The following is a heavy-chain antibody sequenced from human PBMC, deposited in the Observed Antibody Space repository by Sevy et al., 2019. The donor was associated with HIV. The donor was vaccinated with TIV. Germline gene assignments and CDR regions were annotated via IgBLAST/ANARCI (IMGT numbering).Heavy chain of an antibody. D-gene: IGHD3-3*01. CDR3: ARTSRFLEWLLPGGPDYGMDV. CDR1: GYSISSGYY. V-gene: IGHV4-38-2*02. J-gene: IGHJ6*02. CDR2: IYHSWST. Sequence: SETLSRTCTVSGYSISSGYYWGWIRQPPGKGLEWIGSIYHSWSTYYNPSLKSRVTISVDTSKNQFSLKLSSVTAADTAMYYCARTSRFLEWLLPGGPDYGMDVWGQGTTVTVSS.